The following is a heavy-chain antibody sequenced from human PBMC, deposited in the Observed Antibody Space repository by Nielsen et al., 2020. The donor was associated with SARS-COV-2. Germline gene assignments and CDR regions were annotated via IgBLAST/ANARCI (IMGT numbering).Heavy chain of an antibody. D-gene: IGHD1-26*01. Sequence: GGSLRLSCAASGFTFSSYAMSWVRQAPGKGLEWVSAISGSGGSTYYADSVKGRFTISRDNSKNTLYLQMNSPRAEDTAVYYCARDTGATKRPLYYFDYWGQGTLVTVSS. CDR1: GFTFSSYA. J-gene: IGHJ4*02. CDR3: ARDTGATKRPLYYFDY. V-gene: IGHV3-23*01. CDR2: ISGSGGST.